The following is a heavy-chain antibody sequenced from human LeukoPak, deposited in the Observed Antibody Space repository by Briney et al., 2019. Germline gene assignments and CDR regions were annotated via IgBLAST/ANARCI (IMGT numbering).Heavy chain of an antibody. D-gene: IGHD3-3*01. V-gene: IGHV3-53*01. CDR1: GFTVSSNY. Sequence: GGSLRLSCAASGFTVSSNYMSWVRQAPGKGLEWVSVIYSGGSTYYADSVKGRFTITRDNSKNTLYLQMNSLRAEDTAVYYRARVRFLEWLNLDYWGQGTLVTVSS. CDR2: IYSGGST. J-gene: IGHJ4*02. CDR3: ARVRFLEWLNLDY.